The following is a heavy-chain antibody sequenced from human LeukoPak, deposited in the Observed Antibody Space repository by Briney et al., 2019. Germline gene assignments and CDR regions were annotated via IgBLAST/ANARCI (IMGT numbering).Heavy chain of an antibody. J-gene: IGHJ3*02. CDR1: GFPFNSFT. V-gene: IGHV3-30*04. CDR2: ITYDGSAS. Sequence: GGSLILSCAASGFPFNSFTMHWVRQAPGKGLEWVALITYDGSASYYSDSVKGRFSVSRDNSKSTLDLQMNSLRADDTAVYYCARDGKSGSEDGFDIWGQGTVATVSS. D-gene: IGHD1-26*01. CDR3: ARDGKSGSEDGFDI.